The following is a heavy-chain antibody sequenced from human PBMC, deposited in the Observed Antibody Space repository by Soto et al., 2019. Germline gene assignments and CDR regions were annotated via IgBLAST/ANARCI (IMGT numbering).Heavy chain of an antibody. J-gene: IGHJ4*02. D-gene: IGHD2-8*01. CDR2: IYYSGST. CDR3: ARQGFMVYAIQIDY. CDR1: GGSMSSSSYY. V-gene: IGHV4-39*01. Sequence: QLQLQESGPGLVKPSETLSLTCTVSGGSMSSSSYYWGWIRQPPGKGLEWIGSIYYSGSTYYNPSLKSRVTISVDTSKNQFSLKLSSVTAADTAVYYCARQGFMVYAIQIDYWGQGTLVTVSS.